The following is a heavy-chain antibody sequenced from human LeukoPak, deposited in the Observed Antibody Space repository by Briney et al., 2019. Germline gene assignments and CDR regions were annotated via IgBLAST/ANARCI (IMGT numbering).Heavy chain of an antibody. CDR1: GYSFTSYW. D-gene: IGHD3-10*01. CDR2: IYPGDSDT. V-gene: IGHV5-51*01. Sequence: HGESLKISCKGSGYSFTSYWIGWVRPMPGKGLEWMGIIYPGDSDTRYSPSFQGQVTISADKSISTAFLQWSSLKASDTAMYFCARIGSRSPIYYSYYMDVWGKGTTATISS. J-gene: IGHJ6*03. CDR3: ARIGSRSPIYYSYYMDV.